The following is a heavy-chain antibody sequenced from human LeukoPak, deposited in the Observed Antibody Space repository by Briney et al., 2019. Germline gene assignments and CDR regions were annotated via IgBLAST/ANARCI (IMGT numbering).Heavy chain of an antibody. Sequence: PGGSLRHSCAASGFTFNRYDMNGVRQAPGEGLEWVSYISSSGSTIYYADSVKGRFTISRDNAKNSLYLLMNSLRAGETAVYYCARERYPGLYVDQHDAFDIGGQGTMVTVSS. V-gene: IGHV3-48*03. CDR3: ARERYPGLYVDQHDAFDI. CDR1: GFTFNRYD. D-gene: IGHD4-17*01. CDR2: ISSSGSTI. J-gene: IGHJ3*02.